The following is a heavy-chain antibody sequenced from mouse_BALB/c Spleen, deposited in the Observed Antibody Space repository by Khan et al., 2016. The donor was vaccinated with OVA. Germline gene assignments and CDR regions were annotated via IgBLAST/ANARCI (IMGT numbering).Heavy chain of an antibody. J-gene: IGHJ2*01. CDR2: INPYNGAT. CDR1: GYRFTSYL. Sequence: VQLQQSGPELVKPGTSVKMSCKASGYRFTSYLIHWVKQKPGQGLEWIGYINPYNGATKYDEKFKGKATLTSDKSSNTAYMELSSLTSEDSAFYYCARVNWQSYYFDYWGQGTTLTVSS. CDR3: ARVNWQSYYFDY. V-gene: IGHV1S136*01. D-gene: IGHD4-1*01.